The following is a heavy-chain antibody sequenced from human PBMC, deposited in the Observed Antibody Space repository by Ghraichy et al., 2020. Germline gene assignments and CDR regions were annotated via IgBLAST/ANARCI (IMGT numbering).Heavy chain of an antibody. V-gene: IGHV3-9*01. CDR2: IRWNSGSI. Sequence: GGSLRLSCAASGFTFDDYAMHWVRQAPGKGLEWVSGIRWNSGSIGYADSVKGRFTVSRDNSKNSVFLQMNSLRAEDTAVYYCARETDTTGWYSADYWGQGTLVTVSS. J-gene: IGHJ4*02. D-gene: IGHD6-19*01. CDR3: ARETDTTGWYSADY. CDR1: GFTFDDYA.